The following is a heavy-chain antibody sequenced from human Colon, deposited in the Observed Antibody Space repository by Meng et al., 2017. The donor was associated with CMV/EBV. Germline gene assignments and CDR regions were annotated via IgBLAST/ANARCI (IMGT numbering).Heavy chain of an antibody. D-gene: IGHD6-19*01. J-gene: IGHJ4*02. Sequence: GESLKISCAASGFIFSNYAVSWLRQAPGKGLDWVSTISGSGDNTYYAGTVRGRFTISRDNSKNTLFLQMNSLRAEDTAVYYCAMGYSSGWYHPFDYWGQGTLVTVSS. CDR3: AMGYSSGWYHPFDY. CDR2: ISGSGDNT. V-gene: IGHV3-23*01. CDR1: GFIFSNYA.